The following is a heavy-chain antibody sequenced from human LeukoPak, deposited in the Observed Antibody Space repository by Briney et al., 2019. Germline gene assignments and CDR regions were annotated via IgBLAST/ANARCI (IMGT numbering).Heavy chain of an antibody. CDR1: GGSISSGSYY. V-gene: IGHV4-61*02. J-gene: IGHJ4*01. CDR3: ARGVGCSGYDWYDY. D-gene: IGHD5-12*01. Sequence: SQTLSLTCAVSGGSISSGSYYWSWIRQPAGKGLEWIGRIYTSGSTNYNPSLKSRVTISVDRSKNQFSLKPSSVTAADTAVYYCARGVGCSGYDWYDYWGHGTLVTVSS. CDR2: IYTSGST.